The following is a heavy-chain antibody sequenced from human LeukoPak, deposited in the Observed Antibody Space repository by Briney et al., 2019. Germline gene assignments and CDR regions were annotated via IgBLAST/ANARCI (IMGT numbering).Heavy chain of an antibody. CDR1: GGTFSSYA. CDR2: IIPIFGTA. D-gene: IGHD2-2*01. CDR3: ARGICSSTSCYRAN. V-gene: IGHV1-69*15. Sequence: GASVKVSCKASGGTFSSYAISWVRQAPGQGLEWMGRIIPIFGTANYAQKFQGRVTITADESTSTAYVELSSLRSEDTAVYYCARGICSSTSCYRANWGQGTLVTVSS. J-gene: IGHJ4*02.